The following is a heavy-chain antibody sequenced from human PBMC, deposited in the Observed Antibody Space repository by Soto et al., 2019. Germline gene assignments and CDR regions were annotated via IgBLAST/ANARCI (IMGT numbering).Heavy chain of an antibody. V-gene: IGHV5-51*01. D-gene: IGHD1-26*01. CDR1: VYRFTTYW. Sequence: PGESLKISCQASVYRFTTYWIGWVRQMPGKGLEWMGIFYPGDSDSTYSPSFQGQVTISGDKSISAAYLQWSSLKASDTAIYYCARGGKGGSNFYGLDVWGQGTTVTVSS. J-gene: IGHJ6*02. CDR3: ARGGKGGSNFYGLDV. CDR2: FYPGDSDS.